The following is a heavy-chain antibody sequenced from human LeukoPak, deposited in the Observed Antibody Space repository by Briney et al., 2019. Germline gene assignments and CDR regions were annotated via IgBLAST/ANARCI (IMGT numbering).Heavy chain of an antibody. Sequence: GGSLRLSCAASGFTFGTYWMNWVRPAPGKGLEWVAIINQDGSLKYYVDSVKGRFTISRDNPKNSLYLQMDSLRAEDTAVYFCARDRGYCTSTNCYGFYYYMDVWGKGTTVTVSS. CDR2: INQDGSLK. CDR1: GFTFGTYW. V-gene: IGHV3-7*01. J-gene: IGHJ6*03. D-gene: IGHD2-2*01. CDR3: ARDRGYCTSTNCYGFYYYMDV.